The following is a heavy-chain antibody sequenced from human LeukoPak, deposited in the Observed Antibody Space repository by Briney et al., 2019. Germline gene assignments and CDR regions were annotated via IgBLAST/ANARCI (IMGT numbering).Heavy chain of an antibody. V-gene: IGHV1-2*02. CDR1: GYTFTGYY. CDR2: INPNSGGK. CDR3: ARAGYYDFWSGYSKYYYYMDV. D-gene: IGHD3-3*01. Sequence: ASVNVSCKSSGYTFTGYYMHWLRQAPGQGLEWMGWINPNSGGKNYAQKFQGRVTMTRDTSISTAYMELSRLRSDDTAVYYCARAGYYDFWSGYSKYYYYMDVWGKGTTVTVSS. J-gene: IGHJ6*03.